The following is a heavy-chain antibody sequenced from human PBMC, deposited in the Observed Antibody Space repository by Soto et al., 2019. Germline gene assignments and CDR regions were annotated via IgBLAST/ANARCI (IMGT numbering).Heavy chain of an antibody. V-gene: IGHV3-74*01. CDR1: GFTFSSYY. J-gene: IGHJ4*02. D-gene: IGHD4-17*01. Sequence: EVQLVESGGGLVQPGGSLRLSCAASGFTFSSYYMHWVCQAPGKGLVWISRIKTDGSFSSYADSVKGRFTISRDNAKNTLFLQMNSLRDDDTAVYYCARGYYGDPPALDYWGQGTLVSVSS. CDR3: ARGYYGDPPALDY. CDR2: IKTDGSFS.